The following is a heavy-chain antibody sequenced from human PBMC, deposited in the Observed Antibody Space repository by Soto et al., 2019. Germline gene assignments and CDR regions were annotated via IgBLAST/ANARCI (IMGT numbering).Heavy chain of an antibody. V-gene: IGHV3-21*01. CDR1: GFTFSSYS. Sequence: EVQLVESGGGLVQPGGSLRLSCAAFGFTFSSYSMNWVRQAPGKGLEWVSSISSSSSYIYYADSVKGRFTISRDNAKNSLYLQMNSLRAEDTAVYYCARDLGVNHFDAFDIWGQGTMVTVSS. D-gene: IGHD3-22*01. CDR3: ARDLGVNHFDAFDI. CDR2: ISSSSSYI. J-gene: IGHJ3*02.